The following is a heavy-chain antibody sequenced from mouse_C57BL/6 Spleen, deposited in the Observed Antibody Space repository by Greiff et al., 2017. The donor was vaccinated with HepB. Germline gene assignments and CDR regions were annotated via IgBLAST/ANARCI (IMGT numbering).Heavy chain of an antibody. CDR1: GYSFTSYY. Sequence: VQLQQSGPELVKPGASVKISCKASGYSFTSYYIHWVKQRPGQGLEWIGWIYPGSGNTKYNEKFKGKATLTADTSSSTAYMQLSSLTSEDSAVYYCARSAYYGYDEGFAYWGQGTLVTVSA. D-gene: IGHD2-9*01. CDR2: IYPGSGNT. CDR3: ARSAYYGYDEGFAY. J-gene: IGHJ3*01. V-gene: IGHV1-66*01.